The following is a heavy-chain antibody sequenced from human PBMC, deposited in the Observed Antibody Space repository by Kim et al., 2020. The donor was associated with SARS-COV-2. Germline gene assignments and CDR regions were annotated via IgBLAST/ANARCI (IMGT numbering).Heavy chain of an antibody. D-gene: IGHD3-3*01. Sequence: ASVKVSCKASGYTFSNYAMHWVRQAPGQRLEGMGWINAGSGNTEYSQKFQGRLIITRDTSASTAYMELSSLRSEDTAVYYCARGGAVLRFLEWLSSYFDYWGQETLVTVSS. CDR2: INAGSGNT. CDR3: ARGGAVLRFLEWLSSYFDY. J-gene: IGHJ4*02. V-gene: IGHV1-3*01. CDR1: GYTFSNYA.